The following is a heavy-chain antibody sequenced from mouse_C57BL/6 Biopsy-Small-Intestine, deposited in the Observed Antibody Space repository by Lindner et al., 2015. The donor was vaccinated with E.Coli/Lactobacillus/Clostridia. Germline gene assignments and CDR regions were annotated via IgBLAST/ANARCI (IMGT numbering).Heavy chain of an antibody. Sequence: VQLQESGPELVKPGASVKISCRVSGFAFTNSWMNWVRQRPEKGLEWIGWISPGDGNTKYNGNFKGKATLTADKSSSTAYMQLSSLTSEDSAVYFCARQGFVYWGQGTLVTVSA. V-gene: IGHV1-82*01. CDR1: GFAFTNSW. CDR3: ARQGFVY. J-gene: IGHJ3*01. CDR2: ISPGDGNT.